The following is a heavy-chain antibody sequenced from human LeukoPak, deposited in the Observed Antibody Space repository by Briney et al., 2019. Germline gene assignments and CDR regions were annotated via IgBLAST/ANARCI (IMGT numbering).Heavy chain of an antibody. Sequence: GGSLRLSCAASGFTFSDYYMSWIRQAPGKGLEWVSYIGSSGATIYYADSMKGRFTISRDNAKNSLYLQMNSVRAEGTAVYYCVRVQVGHLDYWGQGTLVTVSS. CDR2: IGSSGATI. V-gene: IGHV3-11*01. D-gene: IGHD3-16*01. J-gene: IGHJ4*02. CDR3: VRVQVGHLDY. CDR1: GFTFSDYY.